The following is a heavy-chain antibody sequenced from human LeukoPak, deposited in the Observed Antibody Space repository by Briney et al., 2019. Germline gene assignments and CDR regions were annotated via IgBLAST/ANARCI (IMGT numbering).Heavy chain of an antibody. CDR3: ARQVVVPAQPRGWFDP. D-gene: IGHD2-2*01. V-gene: IGHV4-4*09. J-gene: IGHJ5*02. CDR2: IYTSGGT. CDR1: GGSISSYY. Sequence: PSETLSLTCAVSGGSISSYYWSWIRQPPGKGLEWIGYIYTSGGTNYNPSLKSRVTISVDTSKNQFSLKLSSVTAADTAVYYCARQVVVPAQPRGWFDPWGQGTLVTVSS.